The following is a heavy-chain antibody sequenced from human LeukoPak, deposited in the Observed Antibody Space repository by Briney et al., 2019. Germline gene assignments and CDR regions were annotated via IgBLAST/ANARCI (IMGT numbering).Heavy chain of an antibody. D-gene: IGHD2-15*01. CDR1: GFTFSVFW. CDR3: ARYLGGYFAY. CDR2: IKQDGSEK. Sequence: TGGSLRLSCAASGFTFSVFWMSWVRQAPGKGLEWVANIKQDGSEKYYVDSVKGRFTISRDNDNNSMYPQINSLRAEDTAVYYCARYLGGYFAYWGQGTLVTVSS. J-gene: IGHJ4*02. V-gene: IGHV3-7*01.